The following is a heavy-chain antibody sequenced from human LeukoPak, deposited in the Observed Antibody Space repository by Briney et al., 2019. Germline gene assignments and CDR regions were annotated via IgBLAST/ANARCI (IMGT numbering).Heavy chain of an antibody. CDR2: IYGGGTT. D-gene: IGHD6-13*01. CDR1: GFTFSNAW. Sequence: GGSLRLSCTASGFTFSNAWMNWVRQAPGKGLEWVSVIYGGGTTYYADSVKGRFTISRDSSKNTLYLQMNSLTAEDTAVYYCVRDASSWSLTYWGQGTLVTVSS. V-gene: IGHV3-53*01. J-gene: IGHJ4*02. CDR3: VRDASSWSLTY.